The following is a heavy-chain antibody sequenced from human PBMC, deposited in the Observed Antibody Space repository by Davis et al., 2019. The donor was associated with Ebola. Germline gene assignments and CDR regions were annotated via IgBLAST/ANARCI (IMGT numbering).Heavy chain of an antibody. CDR3: ARTNSSWYLGDWFDP. Sequence: SGPTLVKPTETLTLTCTVSGFSLSNARMGVSWIRQPPGKALEWLAHIFSNDEKSYSTSLKSRLTISKDTSKSQVVLTMTNMDPVDTATYYCARTNSSWYLGDWFDPWGQGTLVTVSS. D-gene: IGHD6-13*01. J-gene: IGHJ5*02. V-gene: IGHV2-26*01. CDR2: IFSNDEK. CDR1: GFSLSNARMG.